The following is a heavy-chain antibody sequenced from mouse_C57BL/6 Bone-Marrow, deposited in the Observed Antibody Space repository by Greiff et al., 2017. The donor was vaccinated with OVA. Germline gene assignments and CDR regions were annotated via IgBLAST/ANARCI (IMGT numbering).Heavy chain of an antibody. CDR2: INPNYGTT. J-gene: IGHJ2*01. V-gene: IGHV1-39*01. Sequence: EVKLKESGPELVKPGASVKISCKASGYSFTDYNMNWVKQSHGQSLEWIGVINPNYGTTSYNQKFKGKATLTVDQSASTAYMQLNSLTSEDSAVYYGAREEVCVDYWGQGTTLTVSS. CDR3: AREEVCVDY. CDR1: GYSFTDYN.